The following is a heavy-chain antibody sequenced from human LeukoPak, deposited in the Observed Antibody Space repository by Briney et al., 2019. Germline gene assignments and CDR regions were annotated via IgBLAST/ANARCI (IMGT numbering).Heavy chain of an antibody. D-gene: IGHD5-18*01. J-gene: IGHJ5*02. CDR2: ISAYNGNT. Sequence: ASVKVSCKASGYTFTSYGISRVRQAPGQGLEWMGWISAYNGNTNYAQKLQGRVTMTTDTSTSTAYMELRSLRSDDTAVYYCARDRVGYSYGQPNWFDPWGQGTLVTVFS. CDR1: GYTFTSYG. V-gene: IGHV1-18*04. CDR3: ARDRVGYSYGQPNWFDP.